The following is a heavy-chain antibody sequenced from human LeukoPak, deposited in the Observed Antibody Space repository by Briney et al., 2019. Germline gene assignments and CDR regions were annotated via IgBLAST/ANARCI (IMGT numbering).Heavy chain of an antibody. CDR1: GFTFSSYS. Sequence: GGSLRLSCAASGFTFSSYSMNWVRQAPGKGLEWVAVIWYDGSNKYYADSVKGRFTISRDNSKNTLYLQMNSLRAEDTAVYYCARGYLDAFDIWGQGTMVTVSS. CDR3: ARGYLDAFDI. V-gene: IGHV3-33*08. D-gene: IGHD5-18*01. CDR2: IWYDGSNK. J-gene: IGHJ3*02.